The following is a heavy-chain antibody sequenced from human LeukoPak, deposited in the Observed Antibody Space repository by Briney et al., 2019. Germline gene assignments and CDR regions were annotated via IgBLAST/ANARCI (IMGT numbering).Heavy chain of an antibody. V-gene: IGHV6-1*01. CDR2: TYYNSRWSN. D-gene: IGHD1-26*01. CDR3: GRDNGGSGL. J-gene: IGHJ4*02. Sequence: SQTLSLTCAISGDSVSSDITAWNWIRQSPSRGLEWLGRTYYNSRWSNDYAVSVESRITINPDTTRNQFSLQLKSVTPEDMAVYYCGRDNGGSGLWGQGTLVTVSS. CDR1: GDSVSSDITA.